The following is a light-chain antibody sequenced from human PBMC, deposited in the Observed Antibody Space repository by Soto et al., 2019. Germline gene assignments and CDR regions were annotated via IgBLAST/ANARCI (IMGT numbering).Light chain of an antibody. V-gene: IGKV3-15*01. CDR1: QNVYNN. Sequence: EIVMTQSPATLSVSPGEGATLSCKASQNVYNNLAWYQQRPGQPPRLLIYDASTRATGISARFSGSGYGTEFTLTISSLQCEDFAVYFCQQCRNWPLTFGGGTKVEIK. J-gene: IGKJ4*01. CDR3: QQCRNWPLT. CDR2: DAS.